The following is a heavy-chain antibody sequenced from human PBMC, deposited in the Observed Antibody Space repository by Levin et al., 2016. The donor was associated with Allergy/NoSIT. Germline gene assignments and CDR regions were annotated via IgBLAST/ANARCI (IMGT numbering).Heavy chain of an antibody. D-gene: IGHD6-25*01. V-gene: IGHV3-74*01. CDR2: INSDGSDT. CDR3: ARGTGLSGGAATVLWDY. Sequence: GGSLRLSCAASGFTISSYWMHWVRQGQGKGLVWVSRINSDGSDTRYADSVKGRFTISRDNAKNTLYLEMNSLRADDTAVYYCARGTGLSGGAATVLWDYWGQGTLVTVSS. CDR1: GFTISSYW. J-gene: IGHJ4*02.